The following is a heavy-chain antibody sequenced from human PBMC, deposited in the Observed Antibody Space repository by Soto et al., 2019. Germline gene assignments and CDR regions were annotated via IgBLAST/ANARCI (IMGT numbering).Heavy chain of an antibody. CDR2: INAGNGNT. D-gene: IGHD1-26*01. CDR3: ARRVYVWDGHPADVYYGMDV. J-gene: IGHJ6*02. CDR1: GYTFTSYA. V-gene: IGHV1-3*01. Sequence: ASVKVSCKASGYTFTSYAIHWVRQAPGQRLEWMGWINAGNGNTKYSQKFQGRVTITRDTSASTAYMELSSLRSEDTAVYYCARRVYVWDGHPADVYYGMDVWGQGTTVTGPS.